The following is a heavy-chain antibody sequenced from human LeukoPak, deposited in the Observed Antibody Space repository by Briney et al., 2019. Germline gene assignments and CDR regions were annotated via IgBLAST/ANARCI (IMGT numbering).Heavy chain of an antibody. V-gene: IGHV1-8*01. D-gene: IGHD2-15*01. Sequence: ASVKVSCKASGYTFTSYDINWVRQATGQGLEWMGWMNPNSGNTGYAQKFQGRVTMTRNTSISTAYMELSSLRSEDTAVYYCVCGPIVVVVAATTFDYWGQGTLVTVSS. CDR1: GYTFTSYD. J-gene: IGHJ4*02. CDR3: VCGPIVVVVAATTFDY. CDR2: MNPNSGNT.